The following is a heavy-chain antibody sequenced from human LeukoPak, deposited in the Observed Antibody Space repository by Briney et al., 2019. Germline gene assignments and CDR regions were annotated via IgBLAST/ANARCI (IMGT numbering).Heavy chain of an antibody. V-gene: IGHV4-4*07. CDR1: GGSISNYY. CDR3: ARDFYGDDGHHPFDY. Sequence: SETLSLTCSVSGGSISNYYWNWLRQPAGKGLEWIGRIYASGSTNYNPSLKSRVTISMDKSKNHFSLNLKSVTAADTAFYYCARDFYGDDGHHPFDYWGQGIQVIVSS. J-gene: IGHJ4*02. D-gene: IGHD2/OR15-2a*01. CDR2: IYASGST.